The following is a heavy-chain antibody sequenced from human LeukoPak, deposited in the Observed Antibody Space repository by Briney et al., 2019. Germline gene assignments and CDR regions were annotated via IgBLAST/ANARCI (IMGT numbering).Heavy chain of an antibody. Sequence: GGFLRLPCAASGFTFSSYGMHWVRQAPGKGLEWVAVISYDGSNKYYADSVKGRFTISRDNSKNTLYLQMNSLRAEDTAVYYCARGHRAWSYWGQGTLVTVSS. J-gene: IGHJ4*02. D-gene: IGHD3-3*01. CDR2: ISYDGSNK. CDR1: GFTFSSYG. V-gene: IGHV3-30*03. CDR3: ARGHRAWSY.